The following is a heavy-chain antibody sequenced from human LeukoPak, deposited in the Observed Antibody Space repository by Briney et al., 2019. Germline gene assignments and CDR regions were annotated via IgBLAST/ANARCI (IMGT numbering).Heavy chain of an antibody. Sequence: SETLSLTCTVSGGSISGYYWSWIRQPPGKGLEWIGEINHSGSTNYNPSLKSRVTISVDTSKNQFSLKLSSVTAADTAVYYCARVGGRWLRQNSDYWGQEPWSPSPQ. J-gene: IGHJ4*01. CDR1: GGSISGYY. CDR3: ARVGGRWLRQNSDY. CDR2: INHSGST. V-gene: IGHV4-34*01. D-gene: IGHD5-12*01.